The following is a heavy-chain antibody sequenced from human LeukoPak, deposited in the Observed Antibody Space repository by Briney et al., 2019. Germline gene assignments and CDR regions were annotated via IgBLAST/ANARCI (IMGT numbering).Heavy chain of an antibody. CDR2: IYSSGST. Sequence: SETLSLTCTVSGGSIGSGDYYWSWIRQSPEKGLEWIGYIYSSGSTYYNPSLESRVTISIDTSKNQFSVKLTSVTAADTAVYYCARDQGAVAGIDPWGQGTLVTVSS. D-gene: IGHD6-19*01. CDR1: GGSIGSGDYY. J-gene: IGHJ5*02. V-gene: IGHV4-30-4*01. CDR3: ARDQGAVAGIDP.